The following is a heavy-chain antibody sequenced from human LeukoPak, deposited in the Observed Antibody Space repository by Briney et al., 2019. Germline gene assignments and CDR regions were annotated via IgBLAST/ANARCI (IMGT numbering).Heavy chain of an antibody. CDR3: ARVVVVAANYYFDY. CDR1: GGTFSSYA. CDR2: IIPIFGTA. V-gene: IGHV1-69*05. Sequence: WVKVSCKASGGTFSSYAISWVRQAPGQGLEWMGGIIPIFGTANCAQKFQGRVTITTDESTSTAYMELSSLRSEDTAVYYCARVVVVAANYYFDYWGQGTLVTVSS. J-gene: IGHJ4*02. D-gene: IGHD2-15*01.